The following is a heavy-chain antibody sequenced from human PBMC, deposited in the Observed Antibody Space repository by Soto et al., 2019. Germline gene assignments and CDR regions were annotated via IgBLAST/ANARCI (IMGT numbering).Heavy chain of an antibody. CDR3: ARQYATRFAP. D-gene: IGHD2-15*01. CDR1: GFSLSTNGVG. Sequence: QIALKESGPPLVKPTQTLTLTCAFSGFSLSTNGVGVAWIRQPPGKALEWLALIYWDDDKRYSPSLKSRLTITKDTSKNQVVLTMTNMDPVDTATYYCARQYATRFAPWGQGTLVTVSS. CDR2: IYWDDDK. J-gene: IGHJ5*02. V-gene: IGHV2-5*02.